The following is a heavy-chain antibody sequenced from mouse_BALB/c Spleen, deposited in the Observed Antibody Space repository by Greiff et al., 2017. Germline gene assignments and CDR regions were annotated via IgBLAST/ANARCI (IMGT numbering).Heavy chain of an antibody. Sequence: QVQLQQSGPGLVAPSQSLSITCTVSGFSLTSYGVHWVRQPPGKGLEWLGVIWAGGSTNYNSALMSRLSISKDNSKSQVFLKMNSLQTDDTAMYYCASYGSSLDYWGQGTTLTVSS. J-gene: IGHJ2*01. CDR1: GFSLTSYG. CDR3: ASYGSSLDY. V-gene: IGHV2-9*02. CDR2: IWAGGST. D-gene: IGHD1-1*01.